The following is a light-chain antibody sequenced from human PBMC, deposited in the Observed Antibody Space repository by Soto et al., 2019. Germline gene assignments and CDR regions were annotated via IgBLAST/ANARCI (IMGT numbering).Light chain of an antibody. J-gene: IGKJ5*01. CDR3: QQRSNWPPA. CDR2: DAS. V-gene: IGKV3-11*01. CDR1: QSVSSY. Sequence: EIVLTQSPAPLSLSPGERATLSCRARQSVSSYLAWYQQKPGQAPRLLIYDASNRATGIPARFSGSGSGTDFTLPISSLEPEDFAVYYCQQRSNWPPAFGQGTRLEIK.